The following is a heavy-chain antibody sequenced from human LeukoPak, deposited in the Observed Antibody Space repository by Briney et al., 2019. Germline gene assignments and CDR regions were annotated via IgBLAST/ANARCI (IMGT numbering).Heavy chain of an antibody. CDR1: GYMFSSYG. V-gene: IGHV1-69*05. Sequence: GASVKVSCKASGYMFSSYGITWVRQAPGQGLEWMGGIIPIFGTANYAQKFQGRVTITTDESTSTAYMELSSLRSEDTAVYYCASKGARYCSSTSCYTDYYYYMDVWGKGTTVTVSS. CDR3: ASKGARYCSSTSCYTDYYYYMDV. D-gene: IGHD2-2*02. CDR2: IIPIFGTA. J-gene: IGHJ6*03.